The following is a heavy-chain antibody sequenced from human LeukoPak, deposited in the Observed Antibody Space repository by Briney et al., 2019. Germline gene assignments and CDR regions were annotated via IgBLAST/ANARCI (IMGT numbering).Heavy chain of an antibody. V-gene: IGHV4-34*01. CDR3: ARLTSMVRGVINYYYYYYMDV. CDR2: INHSGST. Sequence: SETLSLTCAVYGGSFSGYYWSWIRQPPGKGPEWIGEINHSGSTNYNPSLKSRVTISVDTSKNQFSLKLSSVTAADTAVYYCARLTSMVRGVINYYYYYYMDVWGKGTTVTVSS. J-gene: IGHJ6*03. D-gene: IGHD3-10*01. CDR1: GGSFSGYY.